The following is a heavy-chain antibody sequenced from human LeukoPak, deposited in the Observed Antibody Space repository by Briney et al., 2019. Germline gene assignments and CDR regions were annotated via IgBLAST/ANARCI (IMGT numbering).Heavy chain of an antibody. D-gene: IGHD3-10*01. CDR3: ARSPLSFGELSFDY. Sequence: GGSLRLSCAASGFTFSSNWMSWVRQAPGKGLEWVANIKQDGSEKYYVDSVKGRFTISRDNAKNSLYLQMNSLRAEDTAVYYCARSPLSFGELSFDYWGQGTLVTVSS. J-gene: IGHJ4*02. V-gene: IGHV3-7*03. CDR2: IKQDGSEK. CDR1: GFTFSSNW.